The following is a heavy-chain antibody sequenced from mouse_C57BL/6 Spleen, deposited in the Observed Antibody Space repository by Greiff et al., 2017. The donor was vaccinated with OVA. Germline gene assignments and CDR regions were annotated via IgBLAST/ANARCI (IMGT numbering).Heavy chain of an antibody. CDR1: GYTFTSYW. D-gene: IGHD1-3*01. CDR3: AGSSDGYGMGC. CDR2: IDPYDSET. Sequence: VQLQQPGAELVRPGSSVKLSCKASGYTFTSYWMHWVKQRPIQGLEWIGNIDPYDSETHYNQKFKDKATLTVDKSSSTTYMQLSGLASEDSAVYCCAGSSDGYGMGCWGQGTSVTGSS. J-gene: IGHJ4*01. V-gene: IGHV1-52*01.